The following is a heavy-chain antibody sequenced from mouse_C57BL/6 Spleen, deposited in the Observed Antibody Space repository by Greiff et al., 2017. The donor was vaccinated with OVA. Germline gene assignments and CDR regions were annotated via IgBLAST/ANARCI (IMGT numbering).Heavy chain of an antibody. CDR2: IHPNSGST. CDR1: GYTFTSYW. Sequence: QVQLQQPGAELVKPGASVKLSCKASGYTFTSYWMHWVKQRPGQGLEWIGMIHPNSGSTNYNEKFKSKATLTVDKSSSTASIPLRILTSDYSAVYSCASDGIRRDYFDYWGQGTTLTVSS. D-gene: IGHD1-2*01. J-gene: IGHJ2*01. CDR3: ASDGIRRDYFDY. V-gene: IGHV1-64*01.